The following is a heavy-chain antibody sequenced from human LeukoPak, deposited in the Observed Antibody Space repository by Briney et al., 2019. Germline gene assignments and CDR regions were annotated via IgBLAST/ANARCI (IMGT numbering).Heavy chain of an antibody. CDR2: ISGSGGST. D-gene: IGHD3-9*01. CDR3: AKEGNDILTGYYIRAPNYFDY. J-gene: IGHJ4*02. CDR1: GFTFNSYA. V-gene: IGHV3-23*01. Sequence: GGSLRLSCAASGFTFNSYAMSWVRQAPGKGLEWVSAISGSGGSTYYADSVKGRFTISRDNSKNTLYLQMNSLRAEDTAVYYCAKEGNDILTGYYIRAPNYFDYWGQGTLVTVSS.